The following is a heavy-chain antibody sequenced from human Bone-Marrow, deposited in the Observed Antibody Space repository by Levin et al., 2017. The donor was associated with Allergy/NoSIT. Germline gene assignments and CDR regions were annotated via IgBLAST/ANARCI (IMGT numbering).Heavy chain of an antibody. V-gene: IGHV3-23*01. D-gene: IGHD2-15*01. CDR3: AKQYVVGG. CDR2: ISESGDIT. CDR1: GFRFSDYA. J-gene: IGHJ4*02. Sequence: ETLSLTCAASGFRFSDYAMNWVRQAPGKGLEWVSSISESGDITDYADSVKGRFAISRDNSRNTLFLQMNRLRPDDTAVYYCAKQYVVGGWGQGTLVTVSS.